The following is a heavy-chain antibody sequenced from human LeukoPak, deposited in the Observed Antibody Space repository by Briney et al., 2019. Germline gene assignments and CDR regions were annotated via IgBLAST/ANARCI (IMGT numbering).Heavy chain of an antibody. CDR2: ISYDGSNK. V-gene: IGHV3-30*18. Sequence: PGRSLRLSCAASGFTFSSYGMHWVRQAPGKGLEWVAVISYDGSNKYYADSVKGRFTISRDNSENTLYLQMNSLRAEDTAVYYCAKKSPDYNWFDPWGQGTLVTVSS. J-gene: IGHJ5*02. D-gene: IGHD4/OR15-4a*01. CDR1: GFTFSSYG. CDR3: AKKSPDYNWFDP.